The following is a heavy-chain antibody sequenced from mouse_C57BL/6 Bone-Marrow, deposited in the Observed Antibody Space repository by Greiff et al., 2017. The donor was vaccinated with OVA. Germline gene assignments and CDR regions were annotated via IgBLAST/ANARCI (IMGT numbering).Heavy chain of an antibody. CDR1: GYTFTTYP. CDR2: FHPYNDDT. J-gene: IGHJ1*03. CDR3: ARGAVVAPYWYFDV. D-gene: IGHD1-1*01. Sequence: VKVVESGAELVKPGASVKMSCKASGYTFTTYPIEWMKQNHGKSLEWIGNFHPYNDDTKYNEKFKGKATLTVEKSSSTVYLELSRLTSDDSAVYYCARGAVVAPYWYFDVWGTGTTVTVSS. V-gene: IGHV1-47*01.